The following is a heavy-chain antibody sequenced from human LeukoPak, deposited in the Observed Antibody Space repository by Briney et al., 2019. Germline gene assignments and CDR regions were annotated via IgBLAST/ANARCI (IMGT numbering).Heavy chain of an antibody. CDR3: ARHGRMVIMSKFSTGIDQ. Sequence: SETLSLTCTVPDGSISNYFWSWIRQPPGKGLEWIGYIYYTGMTNSNPSLKSRVTISMDTFKNQFSLNLRSVTAADTAICYCARHGRMVIMSKFSTGIDQWGQGTLVTVSS. D-gene: IGHD2-8*01. CDR2: IYYTGMT. V-gene: IGHV4-59*08. J-gene: IGHJ4*02. CDR1: DGSISNYF.